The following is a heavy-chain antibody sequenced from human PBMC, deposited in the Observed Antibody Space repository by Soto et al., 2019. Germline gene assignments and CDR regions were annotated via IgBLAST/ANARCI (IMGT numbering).Heavy chain of an antibody. CDR1: EYIFTTCW. D-gene: IGHD1-26*01. CDR3: ASFDSGSYPRGAFDV. V-gene: IGHV5-51*01. CDR2: IYPDDSDT. Sequence: EVQLVQSGAEMKKPGESLKISCKGSEYIFTTCWIGWVRQLPGKGLEWMGLIYPDDSDTRYSPSFQGQVTISADKSISTAYLQWSSLKASDTAVYYCASFDSGSYPRGAFDVWGQGTLVTVSS. J-gene: IGHJ3*01.